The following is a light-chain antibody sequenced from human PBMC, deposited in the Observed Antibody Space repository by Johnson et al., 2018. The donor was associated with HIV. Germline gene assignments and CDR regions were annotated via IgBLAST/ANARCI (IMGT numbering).Light chain of an antibody. J-gene: IGLJ1*01. V-gene: IGLV1-51*01. CDR1: SSNIGNNY. Sequence: QSVLTQPPSVSAAPGQKVTISCSGSSSNIGNNYVSWYQQLPGTAPKLLIYDNNKRPSGIPDRFSGSKSATSATLGITGLQTGDEADYYCGTWDSSLSAHVFGTGTKVTVL. CDR3: GTWDSSLSAHV. CDR2: DNN.